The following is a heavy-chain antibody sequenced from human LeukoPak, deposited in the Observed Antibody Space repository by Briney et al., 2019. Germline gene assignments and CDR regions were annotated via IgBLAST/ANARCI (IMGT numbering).Heavy chain of an antibody. J-gene: IGHJ4*02. V-gene: IGHV3-30*04. CDR3: ARDLTIAAANYYFDN. D-gene: IGHD6-13*01. CDR2: IANDGKDK. CDR1: GFSFSNYP. Sequence: GGSLRLSCAASGFSFSNYPMHWVRQAPGKGLEWVAVIANDGKDKHNADSVKGRFTISRDNPKNTLYLEMNSLRAEDTAMYYCARDLTIAAANYYFDNWGQGTLVTVSS.